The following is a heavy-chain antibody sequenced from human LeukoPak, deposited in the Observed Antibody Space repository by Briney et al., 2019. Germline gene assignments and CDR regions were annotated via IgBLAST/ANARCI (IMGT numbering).Heavy chain of an antibody. Sequence: GGSLRLSCAASGFTFSRYALHWVRQAPGKGLEWVAVISHDGSNINYADSLKGRFTISRDNSKNTIYLQMNSLRDEDTAVYYCARSIVPDGTSPFDYWGQGTLVTVSS. CDR1: GFTFSRYA. CDR2: ISHDGSNI. D-gene: IGHD6-13*01. CDR3: ARSIVPDGTSPFDY. V-gene: IGHV3-30-3*01. J-gene: IGHJ4*02.